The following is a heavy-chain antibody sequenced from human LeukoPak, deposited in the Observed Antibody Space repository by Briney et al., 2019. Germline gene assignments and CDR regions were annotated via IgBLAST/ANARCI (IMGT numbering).Heavy chain of an antibody. CDR1: GFTFSSYA. CDR2: ISGSGGST. Sequence: PGGSLRLSCAASGFTFSSYAMSWVRQAPGKGLEWVSAISGSGGSTYYADSVKGRFTISRDNSKNTLYLQMNSLRAEDTAVYYCAKEALLWFGELYYYYYGMDVWGQGTTVTVSS. CDR3: AKEALLWFGELYYYYYGMDV. V-gene: IGHV3-23*01. J-gene: IGHJ6*02. D-gene: IGHD3-10*01.